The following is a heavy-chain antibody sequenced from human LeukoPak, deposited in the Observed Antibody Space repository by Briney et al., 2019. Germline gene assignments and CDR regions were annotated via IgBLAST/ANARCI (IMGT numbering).Heavy chain of an antibody. D-gene: IGHD1-7*01. Sequence: ASVRVSCTASGYTFTSYDMNWVRQAPGQGLEWMAWMSPNSGNTGYAQKFQGRVTMTRNTSISTAYMQLSSLRSEDTAVYYCARGTTGREDYYMDVWDKGTTVTVSS. CDR3: ARGTTGREDYYMDV. CDR1: GYTFTSYD. J-gene: IGHJ6*03. CDR2: MSPNSGNT. V-gene: IGHV1-8*01.